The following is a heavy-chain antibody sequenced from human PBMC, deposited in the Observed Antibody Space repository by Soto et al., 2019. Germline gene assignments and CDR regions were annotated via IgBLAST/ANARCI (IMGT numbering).Heavy chain of an antibody. CDR3: AMTVTTSYNWFDP. D-gene: IGHD4-4*01. CDR1: GGSISGYY. J-gene: IGHJ5*02. Sequence: QVQLQESGPGLVKPSETLSLTCTVSGGSISGYYWSWIRQSPEKGLEWIGHVYYSGSTKYNPSLKSRVTISVDTSKNQFSLNLRSVTAADTAVYYCAMTVTTSYNWFDPWGQGILVTVSS. CDR2: VYYSGST. V-gene: IGHV4-59*08.